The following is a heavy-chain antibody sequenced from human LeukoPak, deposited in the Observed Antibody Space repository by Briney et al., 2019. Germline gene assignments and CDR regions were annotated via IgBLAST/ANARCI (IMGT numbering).Heavy chain of an antibody. CDR3: ARVYYDSSGYYG. D-gene: IGHD3-22*01. V-gene: IGHV3-74*01. Sequence: GGSLRLSCAASGFTFSSYAMSWVRQAPGKGLVWVSRINSDGSSTSYADSVKGRFTISRDNAKNTLYLQMNSLRAEDTAVYYCARVYYDSSGYYGWGQGTLVTVPS. CDR1: GFTFSSYA. CDR2: INSDGSST. J-gene: IGHJ4*02.